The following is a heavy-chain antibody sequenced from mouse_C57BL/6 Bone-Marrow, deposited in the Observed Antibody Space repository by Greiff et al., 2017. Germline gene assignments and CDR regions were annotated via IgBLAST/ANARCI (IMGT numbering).Heavy chain of an antibody. Sequence: EVKVVESGGDLVKPGGSLKLSCAASGFTFSSYGMSWVRQTPDKRLEWVATISSGGSYTYYPDSVKGRFTISRDNAKNTLYLQMSSLKSEDTAMYYCARSPLYYYGSSPYFDYGGQGTTLTVSS. CDR3: ARSPLYYYGSSPYFDY. CDR1: GFTFSSYG. CDR2: ISSGGSYT. J-gene: IGHJ2*01. D-gene: IGHD1-1*01. V-gene: IGHV5-6*01.